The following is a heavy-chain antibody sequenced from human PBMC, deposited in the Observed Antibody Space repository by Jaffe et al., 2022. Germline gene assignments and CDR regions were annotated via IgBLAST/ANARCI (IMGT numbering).Heavy chain of an antibody. Sequence: QVQLQESGPGLVKPSQTLSLTCTVSGGSISSGSYYWSWIRQPAGKGLEWIGRIYTSGSTNYNPSLKSRVTISVDTSKNQFSLKLSSVTAADTAVYYCARGPQLLWFGELLDGLFDYWGQGTLVTVSS. D-gene: IGHD3-10*01. CDR3: ARGPQLLWFGELLDGLFDY. J-gene: IGHJ4*02. CDR2: IYTSGST. CDR1: GGSISSGSYY. V-gene: IGHV4-61*02.